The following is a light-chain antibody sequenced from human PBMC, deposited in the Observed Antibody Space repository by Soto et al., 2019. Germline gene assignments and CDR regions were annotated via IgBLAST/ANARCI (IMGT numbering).Light chain of an antibody. V-gene: IGLV7-46*01. J-gene: IGLJ1*01. CDR1: TGAVTSGHY. CDR2: DTS. Sequence: QAVVTQEPSLTVSPGGTVTRTCGSSTGAVTSGHYPYWFQQKPGQAPRTLIYDTSNKHSWTPARFSGSLLGGKAALTLSGAQPEDEAEYYCLLSYSDEKVFGTGTKVTVL. CDR3: LLSYSDEKV.